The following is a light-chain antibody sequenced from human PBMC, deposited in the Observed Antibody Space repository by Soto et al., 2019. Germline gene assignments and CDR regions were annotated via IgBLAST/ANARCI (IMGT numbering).Light chain of an antibody. V-gene: IGKV3-20*01. CDR3: QQYGSSPLTYT. Sequence: EIVLTQSPGTLSLSPGERATLSCRASQSVSSNYLAWYQQKPGQAPRLLIYSASSRATGIPDRFSGSGSGTDFNLTISRLGPEDFAVDYCQQYGSSPLTYTFGQGTKLDIK. CDR2: SAS. CDR1: QSVSSNY. J-gene: IGKJ2*01.